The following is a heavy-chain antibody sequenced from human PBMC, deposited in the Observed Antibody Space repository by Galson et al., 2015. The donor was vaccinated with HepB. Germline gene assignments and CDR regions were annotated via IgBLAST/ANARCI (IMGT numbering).Heavy chain of an antibody. CDR3: ARDGIAAAGTFDY. D-gene: IGHD6-13*01. Sequence: SVKVSCKASGGTFSSYTISWVRQAPGQGLEWMGIINPSGGSTSYAQKFQGRVTMTRDTSTSTVYMELSSLRSEDTAVYYCARDGIAAAGTFDYWGQGTLVTVSS. J-gene: IGHJ4*02. CDR2: INPSGGST. V-gene: IGHV1-46*03. CDR1: GGTFSSYT.